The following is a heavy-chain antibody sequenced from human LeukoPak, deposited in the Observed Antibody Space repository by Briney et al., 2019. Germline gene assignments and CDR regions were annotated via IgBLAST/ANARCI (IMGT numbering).Heavy chain of an antibody. Sequence: PSETLSLTCAVYGGSFSGYYWSWIRQPPGKGLECIGKINHSGSTDYNPSLKSRVTISVDTSRNQFSLKLSSMTAADTAVYYCARVRTGNSSGYSYFDYWGQGTLVTVSS. CDR3: ARVRTGNSSGYSYFDY. V-gene: IGHV4-34*01. CDR2: INHSGST. J-gene: IGHJ4*02. D-gene: IGHD3-22*01. CDR1: GGSFSGYY.